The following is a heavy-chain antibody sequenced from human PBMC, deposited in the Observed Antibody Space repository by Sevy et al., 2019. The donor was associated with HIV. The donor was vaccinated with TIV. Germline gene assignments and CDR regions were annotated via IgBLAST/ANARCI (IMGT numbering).Heavy chain of an antibody. Sequence: GGSLRLSCAASGFTFSTYAMHWVRQAPGKGLEWVAVISYDGSIKYSADSVKGRFTSSRDNSKNTRYLQMNGLRPEDTAVYYCAGERTYYYDSSGSDYGYYGMDVWGQGATVTVSS. V-gene: IGHV3-30*04. CDR3: AGERTYYYDSSGSDYGYYGMDV. D-gene: IGHD3-22*01. J-gene: IGHJ6*02. CDR2: ISYDGSIK. CDR1: GFTFSTYA.